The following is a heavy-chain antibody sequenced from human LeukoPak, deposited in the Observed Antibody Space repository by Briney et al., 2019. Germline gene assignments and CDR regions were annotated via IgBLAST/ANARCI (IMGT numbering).Heavy chain of an antibody. Sequence: SETQSLTCTVSGGSISSSSYYWGWIRQPPGKGLEWIGSIYYSRSTYYNPSLKSRVTISVDTSKNQFSLKLSSVTAADTAVYYCARREYYDFWSGYGGNLPWGQGTLVTVSS. J-gene: IGHJ4*02. CDR1: GGSISSSSYY. D-gene: IGHD3-3*01. V-gene: IGHV4-39*01. CDR3: ARREYYDFWSGYGGNLP. CDR2: IYYSRST.